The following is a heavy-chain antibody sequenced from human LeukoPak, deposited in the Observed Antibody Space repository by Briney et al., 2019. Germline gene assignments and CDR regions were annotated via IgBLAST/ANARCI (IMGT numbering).Heavy chain of an antibody. CDR1: GGSISSSSYY. CDR2: IYYSGST. J-gene: IGHJ4*02. CDR3: AIGTSSGSYGY. V-gene: IGHV4-39*01. D-gene: IGHD1-26*01. Sequence: PSETLSLTCTVSGGSISSSSYYWGWIRQPPGKGLEWIGSIYYSGSTYYNPSLKSRVTISVDTSKNQFSLKLSSVTAADTAVYYCAIGTSSGSYGYWGQGTLVTVSS.